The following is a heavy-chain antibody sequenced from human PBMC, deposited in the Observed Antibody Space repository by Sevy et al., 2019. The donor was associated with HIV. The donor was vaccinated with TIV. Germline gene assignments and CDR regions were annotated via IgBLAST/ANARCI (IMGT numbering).Heavy chain of an antibody. CDR1: GFTFSDYY. D-gene: IGHD6-19*01. CDR2: ISSSGSTI. CDR3: ARDRPSWFGELLGGYSSGWYYYYGMDV. Sequence: GGSLRLSCAASGFTFSDYYMSWIRQAPGKGLEWVSYISSSGSTIYYADSVKGRFTISRDNAKNSLYLQRNSLRAEDTAVYYCARDRPSWFGELLGGYSSGWYYYYGMDVWGQGTTVTVSS. V-gene: IGHV3-11*01. J-gene: IGHJ6*02.